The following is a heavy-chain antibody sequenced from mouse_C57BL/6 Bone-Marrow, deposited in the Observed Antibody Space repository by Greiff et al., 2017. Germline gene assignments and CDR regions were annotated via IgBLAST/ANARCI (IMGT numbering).Heavy chain of an antibody. V-gene: IGHV14-2*01. Sequence: VQLQQSGAELVKPGASVKLSCTASGFTFKDYYMHWVKQRTEQGLEWIGRIDPEGGETKYAPKFQGKATITADTSANTAYLQLSSLTSEDTAVYYCARGYVSSPFAYWGQGTLVTVSA. D-gene: IGHD1-1*01. J-gene: IGHJ3*01. CDR2: IDPEGGET. CDR3: ARGYVSSPFAY. CDR1: GFTFKDYY.